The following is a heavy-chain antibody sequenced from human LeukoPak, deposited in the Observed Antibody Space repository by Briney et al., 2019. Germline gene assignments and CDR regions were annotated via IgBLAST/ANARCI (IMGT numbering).Heavy chain of an antibody. CDR1: GYSFTSYW. V-gene: IGHV5-51*01. D-gene: IGHD2-8*01. Sequence: GESLKISCKGSGYSFTSYWIGWVRQMPGKGLEWMGINYPDDSDTKYSPSFQGQVTISADKSISTAYLQWSSLKASDTAPYYCARLAFCTNAVCFSNYYYSMDVWGRGTTVTVSS. CDR3: ARLAFCTNAVCFSNYYYSMDV. CDR2: NYPDDSDT. J-gene: IGHJ6*03.